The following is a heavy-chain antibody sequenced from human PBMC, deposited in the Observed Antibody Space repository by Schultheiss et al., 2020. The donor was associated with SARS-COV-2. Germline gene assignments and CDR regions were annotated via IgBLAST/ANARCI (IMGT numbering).Heavy chain of an antibody. D-gene: IGHD4-17*01. CDR1: GFTFSSYA. CDR2: ISGSGGST. J-gene: IGHJ4*02. V-gene: IGHV3-23*01. Sequence: GGSLRLSCAASGFTFSSYAMSWVRQAPGKGLEWVSAISGSGGSTYYADSVKGRFTISRDNSKNTLYLQMNSLRAEDTAVYYCARITANDYGDYGGAYYFDYWGQGTLVTVSS. CDR3: ARITANDYGDYGGAYYFDY.